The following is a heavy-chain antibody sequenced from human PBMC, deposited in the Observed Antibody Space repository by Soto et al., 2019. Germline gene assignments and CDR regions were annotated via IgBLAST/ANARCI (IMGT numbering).Heavy chain of an antibody. CDR1: GFTFSSYS. D-gene: IGHD1-26*01. Sequence: PWGSLRLSCSSSGFTFSSYSMNWVRQAPGKGLEWVSSISSSSSYIYYADSVKGRFTISRDNAKNSLYLQMNSLRAEDTAVYYCARPSLFTMNGSYSYSLDVWGQGTTVTVSS. CDR3: ARPSLFTMNGSYSYSLDV. V-gene: IGHV3-21*01. CDR2: ISSSSSYI. J-gene: IGHJ6*02.